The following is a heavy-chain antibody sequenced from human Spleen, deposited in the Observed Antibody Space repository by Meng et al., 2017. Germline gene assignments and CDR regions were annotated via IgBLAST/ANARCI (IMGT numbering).Heavy chain of an antibody. CDR1: GYTFTTFS. Sequence: QVQLGQSGAEWKRPGASVKVSCRASGYTFTTFSIHWVRQAPGQRLEWMGWINTGNGNTRYSQKFQGRVTITRDTSASTAYMELSSLGSEDTAVFYCARDGDYGIDYWGQGTLVTVSS. J-gene: IGHJ4*02. V-gene: IGHV1-3*04. CDR3: ARDGDYGIDY. CDR2: INTGNGNT. D-gene: IGHD4-17*01.